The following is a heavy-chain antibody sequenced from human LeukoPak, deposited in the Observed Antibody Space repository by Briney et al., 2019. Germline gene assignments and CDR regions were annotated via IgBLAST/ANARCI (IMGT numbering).Heavy chain of an antibody. CDR2: INPSGGST. V-gene: IGHV1-46*01. CDR3: ARDRTRKPTENYYGSGSLY. J-gene: IGHJ4*02. D-gene: IGHD3-10*01. Sequence: ASVKVSCKASGYTFTSYYMHWVRQAPGQGLEWMGIINPSGGSTSYAQKFQGRVTMTRDTSTSTVYMELSSLRSEDTAVYYCARDRTRKPTENYYGSGSLYWGQGTLVTVSS. CDR1: GYTFTSYY.